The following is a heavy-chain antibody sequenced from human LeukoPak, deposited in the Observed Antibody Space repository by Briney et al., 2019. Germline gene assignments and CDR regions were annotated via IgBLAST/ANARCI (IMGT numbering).Heavy chain of an antibody. V-gene: IGHV3-23*01. CDR1: GFTFSSYA. CDR2: ISDSGGNT. Sequence: GGSLRLSCAASGFTFSSYAMTWVRQAPGKGLGWVSTISDSGGNTYYADSVAGRFTISRGNSRDTLYLQMNSLRADDTAGYFCARGGFLGHDYWGQGTLVIGSS. CDR3: ARGGFLGHDY. D-gene: IGHD3-16*01. J-gene: IGHJ4*02.